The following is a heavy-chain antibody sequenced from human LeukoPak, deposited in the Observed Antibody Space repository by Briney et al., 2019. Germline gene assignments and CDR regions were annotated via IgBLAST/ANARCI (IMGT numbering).Heavy chain of an antibody. D-gene: IGHD2-15*01. Sequence: QASGTLSLTCAVSGGSISSSNWWSWVRQPPGKGLEWVSAISGSGGSTYYADSVKGRFTISRDNSKNTLYLQMNSLRAEDTAVYYCARRRGIAATRPPASFDYWGQGTLVTVSS. J-gene: IGHJ4*02. V-gene: IGHV3-23*01. CDR2: ISGSGGST. CDR3: ARRRGIAATRPPASFDY. CDR1: GGSISSSN.